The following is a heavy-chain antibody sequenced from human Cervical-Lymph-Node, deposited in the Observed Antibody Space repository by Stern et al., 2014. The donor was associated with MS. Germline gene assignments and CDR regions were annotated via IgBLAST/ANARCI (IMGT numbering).Heavy chain of an antibody. CDR2: IIPFLRMT. CDR1: GGTFNTYN. J-gene: IGHJ6*02. CDR3: ARDRKAGGYYYGLDD. V-gene: IGHV1-69*09. Sequence: VQLVQSGAEVKKPGSSVKVSCKASGGTFNTYNINWVRQAPGQGLEWMGRIIPFLRMTTHAQKLQGRVTITADKSTSTVYMELSSLRSDDTAVYYCARDRKAGGYYYGLDDWGQGTTVTVSS. D-gene: IGHD1-14*01.